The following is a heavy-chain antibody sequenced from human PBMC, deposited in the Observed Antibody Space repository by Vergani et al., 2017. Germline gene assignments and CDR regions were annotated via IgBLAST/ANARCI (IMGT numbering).Heavy chain of an antibody. D-gene: IGHD3-3*01. CDR2: ISSSSSTI. Sequence: EVQLVESGGGLVQPGGSLRLSCAASGFTFSSYSMNWVRQAPGKGLEWVSYISSSSSTIYYADSVKGRFTISRDNAKNSLYLQMNSLRAEDTAVYYCARDSALSLEWLYPGYYYYYGMDVWGQGP. CDR1: GFTFSSYS. J-gene: IGHJ6*02. CDR3: ARDSALSLEWLYPGYYYYYGMDV. V-gene: IGHV3-48*01.